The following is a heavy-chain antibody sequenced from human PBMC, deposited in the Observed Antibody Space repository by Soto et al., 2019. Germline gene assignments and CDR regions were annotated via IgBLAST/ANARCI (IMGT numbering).Heavy chain of an antibody. CDR2: MNPNSGNT. CDR3: ARGIRKRGYSAPLGYYYYYYMDV. CDR1: GYTFTSYD. Sequence: ASVKVSCKASGYTFTSYDINWVRQATGQGLEWMGWMNPNSGNTGYAQKFQGRVTMTRNTSISTAYMELSSLRSEDTAVYYCARGIRKRGYSAPLGYYYYYYMDVWGKGTTVTVSS. V-gene: IGHV1-8*01. D-gene: IGHD5-12*01. J-gene: IGHJ6*03.